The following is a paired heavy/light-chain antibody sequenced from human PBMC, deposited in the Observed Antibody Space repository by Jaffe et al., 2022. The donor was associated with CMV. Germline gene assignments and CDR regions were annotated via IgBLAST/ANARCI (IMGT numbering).Heavy chain of an antibody. CDR2: MNPNSGNT. V-gene: IGHV1-8*01. D-gene: IGHD3-22*01. Sequence: QVQLVQSGAEVKKPGASVKVSCKASGYTFTSYDINWVRQATGQGLEWMGWMNPNSGNTGYAQKFQGRVTMTRNTSISTAYMELSSLRSEDTAVYYCARTYYYDSSGYSADDYYYGMDVWGQGTTVTVSS. J-gene: IGHJ6*02. CDR3: ARTYYYDSSGYSADDYYYGMDV. CDR1: GYTFTSYD.
Light chain of an antibody. Sequence: SSELTQDPAVSVALGQTVRITCQGDSLRSYYASWYQQKPGQAPVLVIYGKNNRPSGIPDRFSGSSSGNTASLTITGAQAEDEADYYCNSRDSSGNHLFGTGTKVTVL. CDR1: SLRSYY. CDR2: GKN. V-gene: IGLV3-19*01. J-gene: IGLJ1*01. CDR3: NSRDSSGNHL.